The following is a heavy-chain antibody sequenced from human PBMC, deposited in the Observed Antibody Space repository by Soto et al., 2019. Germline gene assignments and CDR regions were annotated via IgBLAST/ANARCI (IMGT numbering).Heavy chain of an antibody. CDR3: VRDDCSGGTCYGGY. V-gene: IGHV3-33*01. D-gene: IGHD2-15*01. CDR1: GFTFRDYG. Sequence: QVQLVESGGGVVQPGGSLRLSCEASGFTFRDYGFHWVRQAPGKGLEWVVVIYYDGSGSDYEDSVRGRFIFSRDISTNTLYLQMNSLRAEDTAVYYCVRDDCSGGTCYGGYWGQGTLVTVSS. CDR2: IYYDGSGS. J-gene: IGHJ4*02.